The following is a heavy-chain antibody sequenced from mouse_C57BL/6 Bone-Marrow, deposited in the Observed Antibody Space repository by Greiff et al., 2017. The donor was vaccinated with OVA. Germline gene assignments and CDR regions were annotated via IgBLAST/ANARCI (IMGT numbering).Heavy chain of an antibody. CDR3: ASCAMDY. V-gene: IGHV1-69*01. Sequence: QVQLKQPGAELVMPGASVKLSCKASGYTFTSYWMHWVKQRPGQGLEWIGEIDPSDSYTNYNQKFKGKSTLTVDKSSSTAYMQLSSLTSEDSAVYYCASCAMDYWGQGTSVTVSS. J-gene: IGHJ4*01. CDR1: GYTFTSYW. CDR2: IDPSDSYT.